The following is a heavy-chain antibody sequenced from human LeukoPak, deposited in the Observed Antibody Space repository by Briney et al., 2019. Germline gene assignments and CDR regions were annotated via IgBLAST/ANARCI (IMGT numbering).Heavy chain of an antibody. CDR1: GGSFSGYY. CDR2: INHSGST. Sequence: SETLSLTCVVYGGSFSGYYWSWIRQPPGKGLEWIGEINHSGSTNYNPSLKSRVTISVDTSKNQFSLKLSSVTAADTAVYYCASSHWRGRMVRGVIMRRYYFDYWGQGTLVTVSS. CDR3: ASSHWRGRMVRGVIMRRYYFDY. D-gene: IGHD3-10*01. V-gene: IGHV4-34*01. J-gene: IGHJ4*02.